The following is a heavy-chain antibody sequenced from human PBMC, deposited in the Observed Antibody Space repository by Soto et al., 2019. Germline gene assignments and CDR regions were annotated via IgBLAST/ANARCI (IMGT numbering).Heavy chain of an antibody. V-gene: IGHV4-59*01. Sequence: SETLSLTCTVSGGSISTYYWSWMRQPPGKGLEWIGYIYYSGSTNSNPSLKSRVTISEDTSKNQLSLKLSSVTAADTAVYYCAGDGGGRGNGALDGWGQGTMVTVSS. CDR2: IYYSGST. J-gene: IGHJ3*01. CDR3: AGDGGGRGNGALDG. CDR1: GGSISTYY. D-gene: IGHD3-16*01.